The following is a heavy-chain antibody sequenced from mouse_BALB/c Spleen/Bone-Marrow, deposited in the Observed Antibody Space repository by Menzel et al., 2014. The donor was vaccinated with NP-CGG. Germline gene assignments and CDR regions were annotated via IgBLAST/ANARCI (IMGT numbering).Heavy chain of an antibody. CDR3: ARGDY. J-gene: IGHJ2*01. CDR1: GFTFSSFG. CDR2: ISSGSSSI. Sequence: EVQLVESGGGLVQPGGSRKLSCAASGFTFSSFGMHWVRQAPEKGLEWVAYISSGSSSIYYSDTVRGRFTISRDNPMDTLFLQMTSLRSEDTAMYYCARGDYWGQGTILTVSS. V-gene: IGHV5-17*02.